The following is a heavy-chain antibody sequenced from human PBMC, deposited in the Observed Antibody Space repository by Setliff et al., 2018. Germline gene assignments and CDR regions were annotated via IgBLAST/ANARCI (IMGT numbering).Heavy chain of an antibody. CDR1: GDSISSTSYQ. V-gene: IGHV4-39*01. CDR3: ARHEFVGGYYGSVTYRHFDY. D-gene: IGHD3-10*01. Sequence: PSETLSLTCTVSGDSISSTSYQWGWVRQPPGKGLEWSGSIYYTGTAYYNPSLKSRVTISVDTSKNQFSLQVTSLAATDTALYFCARHEFVGGYYGSVTYRHFDYWGQGILVTVSS. CDR2: IYYTGTA. J-gene: IGHJ4*02.